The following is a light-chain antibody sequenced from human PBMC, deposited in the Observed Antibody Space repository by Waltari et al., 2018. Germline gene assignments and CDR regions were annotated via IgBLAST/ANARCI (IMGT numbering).Light chain of an antibody. CDR1: QSLLYSSDNENY. CDR2: WAS. J-gene: IGKJ1*01. CDR3: QQYYTTPLT. V-gene: IGKV4-1*01. Sequence: DIVMTQSPDSLTVSLGERVNINCKSSQSLLYSSDNENYLAWYQQKPGQAPRLLIYWASNRESGVPNRFSGSGSGTDFTLTINGLQAEDVAVYYCQQYYTTPLTFGQGTKVEIK.